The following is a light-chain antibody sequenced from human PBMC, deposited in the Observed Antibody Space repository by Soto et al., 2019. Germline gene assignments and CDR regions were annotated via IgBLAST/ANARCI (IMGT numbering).Light chain of an antibody. J-gene: IGKJ1*01. CDR3: QHSYSSLPWT. CDR1: QSIGKY. V-gene: IGKV1-39*01. Sequence: DIQMTQSPSSLSASVGDRVTITCRASQSIGKYLNWYQQKPGKAPRLLINAASSLQSGVPSRFSGSGSGSGFTLTISNMQPEAFATYYCQHSYSSLPWTFGPGTTVDIK. CDR2: AAS.